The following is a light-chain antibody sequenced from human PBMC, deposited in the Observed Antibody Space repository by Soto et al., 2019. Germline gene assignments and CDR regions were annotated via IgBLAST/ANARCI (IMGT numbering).Light chain of an antibody. J-gene: IGLJ1*01. CDR2: GNN. Sequence: QSVLTQPPSVSGAPGQRGTISCTGSSSNIGAGYDVHWYQQLPGTAPKLLIYGNNNRPSGVPDRFSGSKSGTSASLAITGLQDEDEADYYCQSYDTSLSASVFGTGTKLTVL. CDR1: SSNIGAGYD. V-gene: IGLV1-40*01. CDR3: QSYDTSLSASV.